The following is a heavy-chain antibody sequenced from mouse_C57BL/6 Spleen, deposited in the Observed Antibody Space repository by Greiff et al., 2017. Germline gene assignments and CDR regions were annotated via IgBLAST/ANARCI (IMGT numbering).Heavy chain of an antibody. Sequence: EVNLVESGEGLVKPGGSLKLSCAASGFTFSSYAMSWVRQTPEKRLEWVAYISSGGDYIYYADTVKGRFTISRDNARNTLYLQMSSLKSEDTAMYYCTRGRGFSRGYDEFAYWGQGTLVTVSA. D-gene: IGHD2-2*01. CDR1: GFTFSSYA. CDR3: TRGRGFSRGYDEFAY. J-gene: IGHJ3*01. CDR2: ISSGGDYI. V-gene: IGHV5-9-1*02.